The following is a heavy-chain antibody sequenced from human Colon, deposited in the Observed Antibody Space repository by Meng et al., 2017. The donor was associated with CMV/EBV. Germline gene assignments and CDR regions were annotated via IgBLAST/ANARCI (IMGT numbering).Heavy chain of an antibody. CDR3: AKDSSGWYYFDC. V-gene: IGHV3-30*02. CDR1: GFTFNRYG. D-gene: IGHD6-19*01. J-gene: IGHJ4*02. CDR2: IRDDGSNK. Sequence: GGSLRLSCAASGFTFNRYGMQWVRQAPGKGMEWVAFIRDDGSNKYYADSLKGRITISRDNSKNTLYLQVNSLGAEDAAVYFCAKDSSGWYYFDCWGQGTLVTVSS.